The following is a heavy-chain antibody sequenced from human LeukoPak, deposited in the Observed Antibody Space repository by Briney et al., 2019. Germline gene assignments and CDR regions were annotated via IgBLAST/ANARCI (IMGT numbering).Heavy chain of an antibody. CDR1: GGSISSYY. CDR3: AREASSGWHIDY. D-gene: IGHD6-19*01. V-gene: IGHV4-59*01. Sequence: SEXLXXXXTXSGGSISSYYXXWIRQXPGKXXXWIGYIYYSGSTNYTPSLKSRVTISVDTSKNQFSLKLSSVTAADTAVYYCAREASSGWHIDYWGQGTLVTVSS. J-gene: IGHJ4*02. CDR2: IYYSGST.